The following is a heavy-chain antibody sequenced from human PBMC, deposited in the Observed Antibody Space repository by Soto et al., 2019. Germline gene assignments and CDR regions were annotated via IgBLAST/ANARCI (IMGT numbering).Heavy chain of an antibody. J-gene: IGHJ3*02. CDR2: ISYDGSNK. CDR1: GFTFSSYA. Sequence: QVQLVESGGGVVQPGRSLRLSCAASGFTFSSYAMHWVRPAPGKGLEWVAVISYDGSNKYYADSVKGRFTISRDNSKNTLYLQMNSLRAEDTAVYYCARDMAYYDSSGSDAFDIWGQGTMVTVSS. D-gene: IGHD3-22*01. V-gene: IGHV3-30-3*01. CDR3: ARDMAYYDSSGSDAFDI.